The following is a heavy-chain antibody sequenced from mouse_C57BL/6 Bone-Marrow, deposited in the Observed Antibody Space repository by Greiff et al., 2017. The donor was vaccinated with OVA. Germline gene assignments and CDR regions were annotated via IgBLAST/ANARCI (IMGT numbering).Heavy chain of an antibody. J-gene: IGHJ4*01. D-gene: IGHD2-4*01. CDR1: GFTFSSYA. V-gene: IGHV5-9-1*02. Sequence: EVKLMESGEGLVKPGGSLKLSCAASGFTFSSYAMSWVRQTPEKRLEWVAYISSGGDYIYYADTVKGRFTISRDNARNTLYLQMSSLKSEDTAMYYCTRDIYDYDGGSMDYWGQGTSVTVSA. CDR3: TRDIYDYDGGSMDY. CDR2: ISSGGDYI.